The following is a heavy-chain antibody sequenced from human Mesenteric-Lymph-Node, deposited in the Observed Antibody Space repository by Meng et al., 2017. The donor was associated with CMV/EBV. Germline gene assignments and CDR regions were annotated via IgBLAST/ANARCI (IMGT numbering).Heavy chain of an antibody. CDR1: GGSISSYY. J-gene: IGHJ6*02. D-gene: IGHD6-13*01. CDR3: ARDLVRDYYYGVDV. V-gene: IGHV4-59*01. Sequence: SETLSLTCTVSGGSISSYYWSWIRQPPGKGLEWIGYIYSSGSTKYNPSLKGRVTISVDTSKNQFSLKLRSVTAADTAVYYCARDLVRDYYYGVDVRGQGTTVTVSS. CDR2: IYSSGST.